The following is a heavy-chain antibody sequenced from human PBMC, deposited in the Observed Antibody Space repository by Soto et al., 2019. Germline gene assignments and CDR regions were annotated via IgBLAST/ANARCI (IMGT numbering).Heavy chain of an antibody. CDR3: AKAARHPGDWYYYYSYMDV. CDR1: GYSFTWYW. CDR2: IDPSDSYT. V-gene: IGHV5-10-1*01. Sequence: GESLKITCKGSGYSFTWYWISWVSQMPGKGLEWMGRIDPSDSYTNYSPSFQGHVTISADKSISTAYLQWSSLKASDTAVYYCAKAARHPGDWYYYYSYMDVWGKGTTVT. D-gene: IGHD2-15*01. J-gene: IGHJ6*03.